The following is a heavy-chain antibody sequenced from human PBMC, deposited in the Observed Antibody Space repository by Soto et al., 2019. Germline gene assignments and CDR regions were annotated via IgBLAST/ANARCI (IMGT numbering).Heavy chain of an antibody. D-gene: IGHD6-13*01. CDR2: INPNSGGT. V-gene: IGHV1-2*04. CDR3: ARGYSSSWTLNYYCYGMDV. J-gene: IGHJ6*02. CDR1: GYTFTGYY. Sequence: ASVKVSCKASGYTFTGYYMHWVRQAPGQGLEWMGWINPNSGGTNYAQKFQGWVTMTRDTSISTAYMELSRLRSDDTAVYYCARGYSSSWTLNYYCYGMDVWGQGTTVTVSS.